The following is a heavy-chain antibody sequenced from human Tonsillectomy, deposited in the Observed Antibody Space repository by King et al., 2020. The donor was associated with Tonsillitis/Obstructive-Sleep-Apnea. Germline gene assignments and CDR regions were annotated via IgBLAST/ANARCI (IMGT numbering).Heavy chain of an antibody. CDR3: AKAGWNYDMDV. CDR1: GFTFDDYA. D-gene: IGHD3-3*01. V-gene: IGHV3-9*01. CDR2: ISWNRGDI. J-gene: IGHJ6*03. Sequence: QLVQSGGALVQPGRSLRLSCAASGFTFDDYAMHWVRQAPGKGLEWVSGISWNRGDIGNAGSVKGRFTISRDNANNSLYFQMNSLRAEDTALYYCAKAGWNYDMDVWGKGTTVTVSS.